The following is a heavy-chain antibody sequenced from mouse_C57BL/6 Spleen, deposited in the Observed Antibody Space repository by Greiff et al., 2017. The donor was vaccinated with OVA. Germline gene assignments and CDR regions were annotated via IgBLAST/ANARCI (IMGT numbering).Heavy chain of an antibody. CDR3: ARGEGNRDYAMDY. Sequence: VKVVESGAELVKPGASVKISCKASGYAFSSYWMNWVKQRPGKGLEWIGQIYPGDGDTNYNGKFKGKATLTADKSSSTAYMQLSSLTSEDSAVYFCARGEGNRDYAMDYWGQGTSVTVSS. V-gene: IGHV1-80*01. CDR1: GYAFSSYW. CDR2: IYPGDGDT. J-gene: IGHJ4*01. D-gene: IGHD2-1*01.